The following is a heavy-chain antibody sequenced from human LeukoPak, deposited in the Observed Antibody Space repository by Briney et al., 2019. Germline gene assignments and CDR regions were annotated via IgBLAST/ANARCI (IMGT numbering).Heavy chain of an antibody. CDR2: INAGNGNI. D-gene: IGHD3-22*01. Sequence: ASVKVSCKASGYTFTSYGISWVRQAPGQRLEWMGWINAGNGNIKYSQKFQGRVTITRDTSASTAYMELSSLRSEDTAVYYCAREGYYGSSAYAYWGQGTLVTVSS. V-gene: IGHV1-3*01. J-gene: IGHJ4*02. CDR3: AREGYYGSSAYAY. CDR1: GYTFTSYG.